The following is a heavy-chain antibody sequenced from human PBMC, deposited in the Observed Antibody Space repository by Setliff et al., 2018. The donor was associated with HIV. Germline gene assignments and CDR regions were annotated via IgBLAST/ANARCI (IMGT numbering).Heavy chain of an antibody. Sequence: SETLSLTCTVSGASISSSHYYWGWIRQPPGKGLEWSGSICNTGSIPYNPSLESRVTISVETSKNDFSLKMTSVTAADTAVYYCARHANPTVITDIPFDPGGQGTLVTV. J-gene: IGHJ5*02. CDR3: ARHANPTVITDIPFDP. CDR1: GASISSSHYY. D-gene: IGHD4-17*01. CDR2: ICNTGSI. V-gene: IGHV4-39*01.